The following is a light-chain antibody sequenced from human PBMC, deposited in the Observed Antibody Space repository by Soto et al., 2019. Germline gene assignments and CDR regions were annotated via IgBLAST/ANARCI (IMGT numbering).Light chain of an antibody. J-gene: IGLJ7*01. V-gene: IGLV2-8*01. Sequence: QSALTQPPSASGSPGQSVTISCTGTSSDVGGYNFVSWYQQHPGKAPKFMIYEVSKRPSGVPDRFSGYKSGNTASLTVSGLQAEDEADYYCSSYAGGINWVFGGGTQLTVL. CDR3: SSYAGGINWV. CDR1: SSDVGGYNF. CDR2: EVS.